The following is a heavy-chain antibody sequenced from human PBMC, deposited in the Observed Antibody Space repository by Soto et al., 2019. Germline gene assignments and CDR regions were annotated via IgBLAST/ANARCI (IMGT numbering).Heavy chain of an antibody. D-gene: IGHD2-8*01. CDR2: ISGRGNTT. V-gene: IGHV3-23*02. Sequence: GGSLRLSCAPSGFIFKNYAMNWVRQAPGKGLEWVSRISGRGNTTHYGYSVKGRFNVSRDNSENMLYRQLDSVRAEDTAVYYCVQGEYFRSLYIHWGQGTRVTVSS. J-gene: IGHJ1*01. CDR3: VQGEYFRSLYIH. CDR1: GFIFKNYA.